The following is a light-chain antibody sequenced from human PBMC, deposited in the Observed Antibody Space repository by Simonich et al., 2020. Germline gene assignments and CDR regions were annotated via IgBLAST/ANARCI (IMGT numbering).Light chain of an antibody. CDR2: WAS. J-gene: IGKJ1*01. CDR1: QSVLYSSNNKNF. Sequence: DIVMTQSPDSLAVSLGERSTINSKSSQSVLYSSNNKNFLAWYQQKQEQPPKLLIYWASTRESGVPERFSGSGSGTDFTLTISSMQAEDVAVYYCQQYYSTPRTFGQGTKVEIK. V-gene: IGKV4-1*01. CDR3: QQYYSTPRT.